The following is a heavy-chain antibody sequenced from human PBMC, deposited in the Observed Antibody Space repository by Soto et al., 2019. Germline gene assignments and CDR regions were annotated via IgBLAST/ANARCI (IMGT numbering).Heavy chain of an antibody. J-gene: IGHJ6*03. D-gene: IGHD5-12*01. Sequence: GGSLSLSCAASGFTFSSYAMSWVRQAPGKGLEWVSAISGSGGSTYYADSVKGRFTISRDNSKNTLYLQMNSLRAEDTAVYYCASQHGDYYYYYMDVWGKGTTVTVSS. CDR1: GFTFSSYA. CDR3: ASQHGDYYYYYMDV. V-gene: IGHV3-23*01. CDR2: ISGSGGST.